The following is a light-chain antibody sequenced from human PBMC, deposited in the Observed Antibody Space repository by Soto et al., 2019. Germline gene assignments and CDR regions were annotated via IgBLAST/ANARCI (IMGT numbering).Light chain of an antibody. CDR3: QVWNSSRDHYV. V-gene: IGLV3-21*02. Sequence: SYELTQPPSVSVATGQTARLTCGGNRIGSKSVQWYEQKAGQAPVLVDYDDSDRPSGIPGRFSGSKSGNTATLTISDVGAVDDADYYCQVWNSSRDHYVFGTGTKVTVL. J-gene: IGLJ1*01. CDR1: RIGSKS. CDR2: DDS.